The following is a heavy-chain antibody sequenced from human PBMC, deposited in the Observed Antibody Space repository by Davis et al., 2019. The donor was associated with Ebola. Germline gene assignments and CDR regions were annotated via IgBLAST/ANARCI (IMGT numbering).Heavy chain of an antibody. CDR1: GGSISPYY. D-gene: IGHD4-17*01. CDR3: ARGVYGAYFDY. J-gene: IGHJ4*02. CDR2: IEYSGRT. V-gene: IGHV4-59*01. Sequence: PSETLSLTCTVSGGSISPYYWSWVRQPPGKGLEWIGYIEYSGRTEYIPSLNSRVTISADTPKNEFSLKLNSVTAADTAVYYCARGVYGAYFDYWDQGTLVTVSS.